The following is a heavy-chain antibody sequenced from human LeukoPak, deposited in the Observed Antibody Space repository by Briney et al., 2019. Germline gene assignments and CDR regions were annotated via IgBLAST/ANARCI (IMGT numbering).Heavy chain of an antibody. CDR2: INPSGGST. CDR3: ARHRGSAAAGEGVDC. V-gene: IGHV1-46*01. Sequence: GASVKVFCKASGYTFTSYYMHWVRQAPGQGLEWMGIINPSGGSTSYARKFQGRVTMTRDTSTSTVYMELSSLRSEDTAVYYCARHRGSAAAGEGVDCWGQGTLVTVSS. J-gene: IGHJ4*02. CDR1: GYTFTSYY. D-gene: IGHD6-13*01.